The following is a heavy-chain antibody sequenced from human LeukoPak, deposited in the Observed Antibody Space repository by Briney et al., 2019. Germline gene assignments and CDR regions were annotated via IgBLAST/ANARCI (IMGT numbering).Heavy chain of an antibody. CDR2: IKQDGSEK. CDR3: ATSYDMGWLIGY. CDR1: GFTFGDTW. Sequence: GSLRLSCAASGFTFGDTWMNWVRQAPGQGPEWVANIKQDGSEKFYVASVKGRFTISRDNAKNSLYLQMNSLRAEDTALYYCATSYDMGWLIGYWGQGTLVTVSS. D-gene: IGHD3/OR15-3a*01. V-gene: IGHV3-7*03. J-gene: IGHJ4*02.